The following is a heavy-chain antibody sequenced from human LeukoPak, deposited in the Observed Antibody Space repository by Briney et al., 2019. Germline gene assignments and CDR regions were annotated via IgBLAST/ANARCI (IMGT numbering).Heavy chain of an antibody. D-gene: IGHD3-22*01. CDR1: GGPISSSSYY. J-gene: IGHJ4*02. CDR2: IYYSGST. Sequence: SSETLSLTCTVSGGPISSSSYYWGWIRQPPGKGLEWIGSIYYSGSTYYNPSLKSRVTISVDTSKNQFSLKLSSVTAADTAVYYCAWGGYYDSSGYYSPTYWGQGTLVTVSS. V-gene: IGHV4-39*01. CDR3: AWGGYYDSSGYYSPTY.